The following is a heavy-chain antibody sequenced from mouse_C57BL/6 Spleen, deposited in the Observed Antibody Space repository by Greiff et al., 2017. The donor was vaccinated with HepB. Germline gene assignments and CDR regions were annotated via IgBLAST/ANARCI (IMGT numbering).Heavy chain of an antibody. D-gene: IGHD1-2*01. J-gene: IGHJ4*01. CDR1: GYAFTNYL. Sequence: VQLQQSGAELVRPGTSVKVSCKASGYAFTNYLIEWVKQRPGQGLEWIGVINPGSGGTNYNEKFKGKATLTADKSSSTTYMQLSSLTSEDSAVYFCAETAYYAMDYWGQGTSVTVSS. CDR2: INPGSGGT. V-gene: IGHV1-54*01. CDR3: AETAYYAMDY.